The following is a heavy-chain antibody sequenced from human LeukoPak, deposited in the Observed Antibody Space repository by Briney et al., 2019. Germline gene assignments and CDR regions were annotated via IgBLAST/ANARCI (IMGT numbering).Heavy chain of an antibody. CDR2: VIPMFGTS. J-gene: IGHJ4*02. D-gene: IGHD3-22*01. Sequence: GSSVKVSCKASGGTFSHYAISWVRRAPGQGLEWLGGVIPMFGTSDYAQKFRVRVAITADESTSTAYMELNSLRYEDTAVYYCAKTYYSSCYRHSDRNYFYYWGQGTQVTVSS. CDR3: AKTYYSSCYRHSDRNYFYY. CDR1: GGTFSHYA. V-gene: IGHV1-69*01.